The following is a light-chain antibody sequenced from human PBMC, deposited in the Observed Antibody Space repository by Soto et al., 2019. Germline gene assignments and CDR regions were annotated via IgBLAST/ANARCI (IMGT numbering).Light chain of an antibody. CDR3: QQRSNWPIT. V-gene: IGKV3-11*01. J-gene: IGKJ5*01. CDR1: QSVTKY. Sequence: EIVLTQSPATLSLSPGERATLSCRTSQSVTKYFAWYQQKPGRAPRLLIYDASNRATGIPARFIGSGSGTDFTLTISSLEPEDFAVYYCQQRSNWPITFGQGTLLEIK. CDR2: DAS.